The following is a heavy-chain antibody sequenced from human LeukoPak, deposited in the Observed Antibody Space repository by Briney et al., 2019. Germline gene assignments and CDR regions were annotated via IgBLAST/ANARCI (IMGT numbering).Heavy chain of an antibody. CDR1: GGTFSSYA. D-gene: IGHD2-2*01. J-gene: IGHJ4*02. CDR2: IIPIFGTA. V-gene: IGHV1-69*01. Sequence: SVKVSCKASGGTFSSYAINWVRQAPGQGLEWMGGIIPIFGTANYAQKFQDRVTITADESTRTAYIELSSLRSEDTAIYYCASRLYCSNTGGRNFPFAYWGQGTLVTVSS. CDR3: ASRLYCSNTGGRNFPFAY.